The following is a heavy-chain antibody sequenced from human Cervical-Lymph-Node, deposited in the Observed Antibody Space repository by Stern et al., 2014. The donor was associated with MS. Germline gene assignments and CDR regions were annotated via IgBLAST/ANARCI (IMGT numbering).Heavy chain of an antibody. D-gene: IGHD6-19*01. J-gene: IGHJ4*02. CDR2: IRSKAYGGTT. V-gene: IGHV3-49*04. CDR1: GFTFGDYA. CDR3: TRASSGWRKHDY. Sequence: EVPLVESGGGLVQPGRSLRLSCTASGFTFGDYAMSWVRQAPGKGLEWVGFIRSKAYGGTTEYAASVKGRFTISRDDSKSIAYLQMNSLKTEDTAVYYCTRASSGWRKHDYWGQGTLVTVSS.